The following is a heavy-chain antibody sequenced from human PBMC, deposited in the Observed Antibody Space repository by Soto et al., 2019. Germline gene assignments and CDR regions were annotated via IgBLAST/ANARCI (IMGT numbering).Heavy chain of an antibody. CDR1: GFTFSGYS. Sequence: EVQLVESGGGLVQPGGSLRLSCAASGFTFSGYSLNWVRQAPGKGLEWVSYISGTSSTIYYADSVEGRFTISRDNAKKSLDLQMTSLRAEDTAVYYCARDRAEDYWGQGTLVTVSS. CDR3: ARDRAEDY. CDR2: ISGTSSTI. V-gene: IGHV3-48*01. J-gene: IGHJ4*02.